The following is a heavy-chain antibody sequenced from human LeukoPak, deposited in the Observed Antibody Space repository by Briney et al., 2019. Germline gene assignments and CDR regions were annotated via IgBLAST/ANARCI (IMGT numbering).Heavy chain of an antibody. D-gene: IGHD2-15*01. V-gene: IGHV1-8*03. Sequence: ASVKVSCKASGGTFTSYDINWVRQATGQGLEWMGWMNPNSGNTGYAQKFQGRVTITRNTSISTAYMELSSLRSEDTAVYYCARRYCSGGSCYGAHFDYWGQGTLVTVSS. CDR1: GGTFTSYD. CDR3: ARRYCSGGSCYGAHFDY. CDR2: MNPNSGNT. J-gene: IGHJ4*02.